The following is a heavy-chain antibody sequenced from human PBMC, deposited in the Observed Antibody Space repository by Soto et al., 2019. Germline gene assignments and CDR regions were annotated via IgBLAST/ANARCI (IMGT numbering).Heavy chain of an antibody. CDR3: ARSDIVVVPAAFDP. CDR1: GGSISISIYY. J-gene: IGHJ5*02. D-gene: IGHD2-2*01. Sequence: SETLSLTCTVSGGSISISIYYWGWIRQPPGKGLEWIGSIYYSGSTYYNPSLKSRVTISVDTSKNQFSLKLSSVTAADTAVYYCARSDIVVVPAAFDPWGQGTLVTVSS. CDR2: IYYSGST. V-gene: IGHV4-39*01.